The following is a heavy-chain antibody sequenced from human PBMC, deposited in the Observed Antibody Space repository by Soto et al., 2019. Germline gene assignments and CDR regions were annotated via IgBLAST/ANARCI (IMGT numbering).Heavy chain of an antibody. V-gene: IGHV3-30-3*01. J-gene: IGHJ6*02. D-gene: IGHD2-2*01. CDR3: AINIVVVPAGSDYYGMDV. Sequence: QVQLVESGGGVVQPGRSLRLSCAASGFTFSSYAMHWVRQAPGKGLEWVAVISYDGSNKYYADSVKGRFTISRDNSKNTLYLQMNSLRAEDTAVYYCAINIVVVPAGSDYYGMDVWGQGTTVTVSS. CDR1: GFTFSSYA. CDR2: ISYDGSNK.